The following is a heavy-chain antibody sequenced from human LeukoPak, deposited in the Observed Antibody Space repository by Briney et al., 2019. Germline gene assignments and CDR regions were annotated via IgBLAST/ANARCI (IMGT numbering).Heavy chain of an antibody. D-gene: IGHD3-16*01. CDR2: INHSGST. CDR1: GGSFSGYY. J-gene: IGHJ4*02. V-gene: IGHV4-34*01. CDR3: AREGGLLPFDY. Sequence: SETLSLTCAVYGGSFSGYYWSWIRQPPGKGLEWIGEINHSGSTNYNPSLKSRVTISVDTSKNQFSLKLSSVTAADTAVYYCAREGGLLPFDYWGQGTLVTVSS.